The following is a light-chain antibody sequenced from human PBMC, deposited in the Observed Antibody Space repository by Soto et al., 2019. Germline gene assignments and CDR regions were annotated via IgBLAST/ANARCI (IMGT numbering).Light chain of an antibody. CDR1: SSDVGGYNY. CDR2: EVI. V-gene: IGLV2-14*01. CDR3: SSYTSSNTLV. J-gene: IGLJ1*01. Sequence: QSALTQPRSVSGSPGQSVTISCTGTSSDVGGYNYVSWYQQHPGKAPKLMIYEVINRPSGVSNRFSGSKSGDTASLTISGLQAEDEADYYCSSYTSSNTLVFGTGTKVTV.